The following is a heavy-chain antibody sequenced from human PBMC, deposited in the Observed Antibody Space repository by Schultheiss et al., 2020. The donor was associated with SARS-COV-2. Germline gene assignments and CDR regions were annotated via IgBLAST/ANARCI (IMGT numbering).Heavy chain of an antibody. D-gene: IGHD1-26*01. CDR3: AREGGSYDHAFDI. CDR1: VGSFSGYY. Sequence: SETLSLTCAVYVGSFSGYYWSWIRQPPGRGLEWIGYVYHSGSTDYNPSLKSRLTISLDTSKNQFSLKLSSVTAADTAVYYCAREGGSYDHAFDIWGQGTMVTVSS. J-gene: IGHJ3*02. CDR2: VYHSGST. V-gene: IGHV4-34*01.